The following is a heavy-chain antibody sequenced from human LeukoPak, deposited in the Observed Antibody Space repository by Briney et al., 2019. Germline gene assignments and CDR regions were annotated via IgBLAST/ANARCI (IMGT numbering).Heavy chain of an antibody. D-gene: IGHD3-10*01. V-gene: IGHV3-13*01. CDR1: GFTFSSYD. CDR3: ARDFSLTIYGSGSYLDY. Sequence: GGSLRLSCAASGFTFSSYDMHWVRQATGKGLEWVSAIGTAGDTYYADSVKGRFTISRDNSKNTLYLQMNSLRAEDTAVYYCARDFSLTIYGSGSYLDYWGQGTLVTVSS. CDR2: IGTAGDT. J-gene: IGHJ4*02.